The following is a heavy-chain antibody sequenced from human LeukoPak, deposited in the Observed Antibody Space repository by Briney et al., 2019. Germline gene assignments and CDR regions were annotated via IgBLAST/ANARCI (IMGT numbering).Heavy chain of an antibody. V-gene: IGHV4-59*01. J-gene: IGHJ4*02. CDR1: GGSISSYY. CDR2: IYSSGST. CDR3: ARVLGRGYSDY. D-gene: IGHD2-15*01. Sequence: SETLSLTCTVSGGSISSYYWSWIRQPPGKGLEWLGCIYSSGSTNHNPSLKSRVTISVDTSKNQFSLKLSSVTAADTAVYYCARVLGRGYSDYWGQGTLVTVSS.